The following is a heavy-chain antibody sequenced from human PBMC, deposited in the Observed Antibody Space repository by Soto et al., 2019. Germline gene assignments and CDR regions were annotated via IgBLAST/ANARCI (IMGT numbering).Heavy chain of an antibody. V-gene: IGHV1-69*10. CDR1: GGTFSSYA. D-gene: IGHD3-22*01. Sequence: ASVKVSCKASGGTFSSYAISWARQAPGQGLEWMGGIIPIFGIANYAQKFQGRVTITADKYTSTAYMELSSLRSEDTAVYYCSRAPSQHYYDSSGYQPPYAFDIWGQGTMFTVSS. CDR2: IIPIFGIA. J-gene: IGHJ3*02. CDR3: SRAPSQHYYDSSGYQPPYAFDI.